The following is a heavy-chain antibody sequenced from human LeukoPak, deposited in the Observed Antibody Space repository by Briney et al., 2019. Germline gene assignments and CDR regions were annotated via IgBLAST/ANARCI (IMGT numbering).Heavy chain of an antibody. J-gene: IGHJ4*02. CDR2: ISSSSSYI. CDR3: ARGRPWAYGDYLPDY. V-gene: IGHV3-21*04. Sequence: GGSLRLSCAASGFTFSSYSMNWVRQAPGKGLEWVSSISSSSSYIYYADSVKGRFTISRDNSRDTLYLHMNSLRVEDTAVYYCARGRPWAYGDYLPDYWGQGTLVIVSS. CDR1: GFTFSSYS. D-gene: IGHD4-17*01.